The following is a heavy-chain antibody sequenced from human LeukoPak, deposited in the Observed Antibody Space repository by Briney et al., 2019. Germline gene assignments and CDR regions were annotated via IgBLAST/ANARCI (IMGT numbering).Heavy chain of an antibody. D-gene: IGHD7-27*01. CDR2: IWYDGSNK. Sequence: PGGPLNLPCAPSGSTFRIYGLHGARRAQGRGWEGVEVIWYDGSNKYYADSVKGRFTISRDNSKKRVHLQMNSLRAEDTAVYYCARSELTGDLNFDYWGQGTLVTVSS. V-gene: IGHV3-33*01. CDR3: ARSELTGDLNFDY. J-gene: IGHJ4*02. CDR1: GSTFRIYG.